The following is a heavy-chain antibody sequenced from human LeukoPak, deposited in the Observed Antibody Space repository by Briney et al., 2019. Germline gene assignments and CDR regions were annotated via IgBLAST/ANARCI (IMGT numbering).Heavy chain of an antibody. Sequence: PSETLSLTCAVYGGSFSGYYWSWIRQPPGKGLEWIGEINHSGSTNYNPSLKSRVTISVDTSKIQFSLKLSSVTAADTAVYYCARVFPPTGGDSRRYFDYWGQGTLVTVSS. CDR1: GGSFSGYY. CDR3: ARVFPPTGGDSRRYFDY. J-gene: IGHJ4*02. D-gene: IGHD2-21*02. V-gene: IGHV4-34*01. CDR2: INHSGST.